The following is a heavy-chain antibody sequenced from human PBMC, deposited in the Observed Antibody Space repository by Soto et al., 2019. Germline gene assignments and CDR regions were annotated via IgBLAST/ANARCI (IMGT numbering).Heavy chain of an antibody. J-gene: IGHJ5*02. CDR1: GYTFTSYA. V-gene: IGHV1-3*05. CDR3: ARISVGVTAPAS. CDR2: INAGNGNT. Sequence: QVQLVQSGAEEKKPGASVKVSCKASGYTFTSYAMHWVRQAPGQRLEWMGWINAGNGNTKYSQKFQGRVTITRDTSGSPADMELSSLGSEDTAVYFCARISVGVTAPASWGQGTLVTVSS. D-gene: IGHD2-21*02.